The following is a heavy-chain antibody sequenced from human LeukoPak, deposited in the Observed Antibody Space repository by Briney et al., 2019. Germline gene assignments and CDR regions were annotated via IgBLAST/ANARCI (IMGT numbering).Heavy chain of an antibody. V-gene: IGHV3-74*01. D-gene: IGHD6-13*01. CDR2: INSDESST. CDR1: GFTFSSYW. Sequence: GGSLRLSCAASGFTFSSYWMHWVRQAPGKGLVWVSRINSDESSTSYADSVKGRFTISRDNAKNTLYLQMNSLRAEDTAVYYCARAGYSTSWSAYDFDYWGQGTLVTVSS. J-gene: IGHJ4*02. CDR3: ARAGYSTSWSAYDFDY.